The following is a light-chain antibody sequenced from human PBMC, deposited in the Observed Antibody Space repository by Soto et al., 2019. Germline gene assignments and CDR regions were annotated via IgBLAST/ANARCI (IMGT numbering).Light chain of an antibody. CDR2: EVS. Sequence: QSALTQPPSASGSPGQSVTISCTGTSSDVGVYNFVSWYQKHPGKAPKLMFFEVSRRPSGVPDRFTGSKSGNTASLTVSGLQADNEADYYCTSYAGSNVPVVFGGGTKLTVL. CDR1: SSDVGVYNF. CDR3: TSYAGSNVPVV. V-gene: IGLV2-8*01. J-gene: IGLJ2*01.